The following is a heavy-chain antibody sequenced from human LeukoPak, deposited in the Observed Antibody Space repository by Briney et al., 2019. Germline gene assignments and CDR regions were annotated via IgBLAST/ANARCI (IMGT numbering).Heavy chain of an antibody. Sequence: SETLSLTCAVYGGSFSGYYWSWIRQTPVKGLEWIGEINHSGSTKYNPSLKSRVTISVDTSKNQFSLNLTSVTAADTAVYYCARGVGFAMVWSYYYMDVWGKGTTVTVSS. J-gene: IGHJ6*03. CDR1: GGSFSGYY. V-gene: IGHV4-34*01. CDR3: ARGVGFAMVWSYYYMDV. CDR2: INHSGST. D-gene: IGHD5-18*01.